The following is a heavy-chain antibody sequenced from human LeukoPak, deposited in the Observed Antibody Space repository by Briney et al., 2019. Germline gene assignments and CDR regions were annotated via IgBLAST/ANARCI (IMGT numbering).Heavy chain of an antibody. CDR1: GYTFTSYD. J-gene: IGHJ6*02. D-gene: IGHD5-24*01. V-gene: IGHV1-8*01. CDR2: MNPNSGNT. Sequence: ASVKVSCEASGYTFTSYDINWVRQATGQGPEWMGWMNPNSGNTGYAQKFQGRVTMTRNTSISTAYMELSSLRSEDTAVYYCAREGSLDGYNYYYYYGMDVWGQGTTVTVSS. CDR3: AREGSLDGYNYYYYYGMDV.